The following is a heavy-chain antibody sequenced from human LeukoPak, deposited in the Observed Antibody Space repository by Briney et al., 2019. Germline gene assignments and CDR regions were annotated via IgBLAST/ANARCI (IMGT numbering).Heavy chain of an antibody. CDR1: GFTVNTYG. J-gene: IGHJ2*01. D-gene: IGHD4-17*01. CDR3: AKVTDYGDYIYWHFHL. V-gene: IGHV3-23*01. CDR2: ISGSGGST. Sequence: PGGSLRLSCAASGFTVNTYGMSWVRQAPGKGLEWVSAISGSGGSTYYADSVKGRFTVSRDNPKDTLFLQMNSLRAEDTAVYYCAKVTDYGDYIYWHFHLWARGTLVTVSS.